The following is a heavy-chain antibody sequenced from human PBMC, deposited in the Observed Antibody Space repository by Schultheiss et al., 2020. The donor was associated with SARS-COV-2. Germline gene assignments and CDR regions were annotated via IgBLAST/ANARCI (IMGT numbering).Heavy chain of an antibody. CDR2: IYHSGST. D-gene: IGHD6-6*01. CDR3: ARDGVLEYSSPGGGMDV. CDR1: GGSISSYY. V-gene: IGHV4-59*12. Sequence: SETLSLTCTVSGGSISSYYWSWIRQPPGKGLEWIGYIYHSGSTYYNPSLKSRVTISVDRSKNQFSLKLSSVTAADTAVYYCARDGVLEYSSPGGGMDVWGKGTTVTVSS. J-gene: IGHJ6*04.